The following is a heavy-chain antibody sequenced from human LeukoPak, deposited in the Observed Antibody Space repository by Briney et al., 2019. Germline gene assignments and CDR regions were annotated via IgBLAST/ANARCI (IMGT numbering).Heavy chain of an antibody. V-gene: IGHV1-46*01. CDR3: ARVLSGSYVNSAFDI. CDR2: INPSGGST. Sequence: ASVKVSCKASGYTFTSYYMHWVRQAPGQGLEWMGIINPSGGSTSCAQKFQGRVTMTRDTSTSTVYMELSSLRSEDTAVYYCARVLSGSYVNSAFDIWGQGTMVTVSS. CDR1: GYTFTSYY. J-gene: IGHJ3*02. D-gene: IGHD1-26*01.